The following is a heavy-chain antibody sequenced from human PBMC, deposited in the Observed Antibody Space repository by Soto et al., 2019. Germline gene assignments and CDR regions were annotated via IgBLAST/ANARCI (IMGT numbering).Heavy chain of an antibody. CDR3: ARDASVTMVRGVSFDY. CDR1: GFTFSSYS. D-gene: IGHD3-10*01. J-gene: IGHJ4*02. V-gene: IGHV3-21*01. CDR2: ISSSSSYI. Sequence: GGSLRLSCAASGFTFSSYSMNWVPQAPGKGLEWVSSISSSSSYIYYADSVKGRFTISRDNAKNSLYLQMNSLRAEDTAVYYCARDASVTMVRGVSFDYWGQGTLVTVSS.